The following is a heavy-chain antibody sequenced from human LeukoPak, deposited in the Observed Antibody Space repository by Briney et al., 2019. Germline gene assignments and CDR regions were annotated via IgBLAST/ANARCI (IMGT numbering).Heavy chain of an antibody. CDR3: ARGLYYYDSSGYYDPTFDY. Sequence: GASVKVSCKASGGTFSSYAISWVRQAPGQGLEWMGIINPSGGSTSYAQKFQGRVTMTRDTSTSTVYMELSSLRSEDTAVYYCARGLYYYDSSGYYDPTFDYWGQGTLVTVSS. J-gene: IGHJ4*02. D-gene: IGHD3-22*01. V-gene: IGHV1-46*01. CDR2: INPSGGST. CDR1: GGTFSSYA.